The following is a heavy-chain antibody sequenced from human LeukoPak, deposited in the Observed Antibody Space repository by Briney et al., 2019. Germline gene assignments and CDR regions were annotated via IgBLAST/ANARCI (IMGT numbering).Heavy chain of an antibody. CDR3: ASGGTGARKYYSDPFHY. Sequence: GGSLRLSSAASGFTVSSNYMSWVRQAPGKGLEWVSIIYSAGSTYYADSVRGRFTISRDSSENTVCLQMNSLRAEDTAVYYCASGGTGARKYYSDPFHYWGQGTLVTVSS. CDR2: IYSAGST. V-gene: IGHV3-53*01. J-gene: IGHJ4*02. D-gene: IGHD3-10*01. CDR1: GFTVSSNY.